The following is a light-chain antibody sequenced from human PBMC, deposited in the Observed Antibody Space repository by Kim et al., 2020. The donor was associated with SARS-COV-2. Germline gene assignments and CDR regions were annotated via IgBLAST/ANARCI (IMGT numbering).Light chain of an antibody. J-gene: IGKJ2*01. V-gene: IGKV4-1*01. CDR3: QQYYSTPYT. CDR1: QSVLYSSNNKNY. Sequence: TATINCKSSQSVLYSSNNKNYLAWYQQKPGQPPKLLIYWASTRESGVPARFSGSGSGTDFTLTISNLQAEDVAVYYCQQYYSTPYTFGQGTKLEI. CDR2: WAS.